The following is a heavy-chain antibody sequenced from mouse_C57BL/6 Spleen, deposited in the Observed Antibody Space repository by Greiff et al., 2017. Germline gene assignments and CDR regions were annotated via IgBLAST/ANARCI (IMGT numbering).Heavy chain of an antibody. D-gene: IGHD1-1*01. Sequence: VKLVESGPELVKPGASVKLSCKASGYTFTSYDINWVKQRPGQGLEWIGWIYPRDGSTKYNEKFKGKATLTVDTSSSTAYMELHSLTSEDSAVYFCARWGVVATERALDYWGQGTTLTVSS. J-gene: IGHJ2*01. CDR2: IYPRDGST. CDR3: ARWGVVATERALDY. V-gene: IGHV1-85*01. CDR1: GYTFTSYD.